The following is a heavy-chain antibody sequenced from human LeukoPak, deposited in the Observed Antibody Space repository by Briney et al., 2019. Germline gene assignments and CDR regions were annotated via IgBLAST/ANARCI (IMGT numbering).Heavy chain of an antibody. CDR3: AKVSVARTRKFYFDY. CDR1: GFTFSSYA. V-gene: IGHV3-30*18. CDR2: ISYDGSNK. J-gene: IGHJ4*02. D-gene: IGHD2-15*01. Sequence: GGSLRLSCAASGFTFSSYAMSWVRQAPGKGLEWVAVISYDGSNKYYADSVKGRFTISRDNSKNTLYLQMNSLRAEDTAVYYCAKVSVARTRKFYFDYWGQGTLVTVSS.